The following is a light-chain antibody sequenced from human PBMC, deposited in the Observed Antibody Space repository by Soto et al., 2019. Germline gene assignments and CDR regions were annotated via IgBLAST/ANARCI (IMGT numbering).Light chain of an antibody. V-gene: IGKV1-5*03. J-gene: IGKJ1*01. CDR3: QQYHTYWWS. Sequence: DIQMTQSPSTLSASVGDTVTITCRASQDIDTWLAWFQQRPGKVPKLLISQASTLETGVPSRFSGSGSGTEFTLTISSLRPDDFATYFCQQYHTYWWSFGPGSKVEIK. CDR2: QAS. CDR1: QDIDTW.